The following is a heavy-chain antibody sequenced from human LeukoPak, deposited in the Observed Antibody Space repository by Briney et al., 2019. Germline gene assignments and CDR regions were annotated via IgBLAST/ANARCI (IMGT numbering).Heavy chain of an antibody. V-gene: IGHV3-23*01. CDR2: VSGSGDIT. Sequence: GGSLRLSCAASGFTFSSYAMNWVRQAPGKGLEWVSIVSGSGDITFYADSVKGRFTISRDNSKNTLYLQMSSLRAEDTAVYYCARELAGTHAFDIWGQGTMVTVSS. J-gene: IGHJ3*02. CDR1: GFTFSSYA. D-gene: IGHD6-19*01. CDR3: ARELAGTHAFDI.